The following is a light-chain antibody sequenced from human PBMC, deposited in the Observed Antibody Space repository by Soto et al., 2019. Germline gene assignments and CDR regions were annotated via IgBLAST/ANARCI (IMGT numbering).Light chain of an antibody. CDR1: QGISSW. J-gene: IGKJ3*01. Sequence: DIQMTQSPSSVSASVGARVTITFRASQGISSWLAWYPQKPGKAPKLLIYAASTLQSGVPSRLSGRGSGPAFTLTISRLQPEDCATYYCQQANSFPPVTFGRGTKVDIK. CDR2: AAS. V-gene: IGKV1-12*01. CDR3: QQANSFPPVT.